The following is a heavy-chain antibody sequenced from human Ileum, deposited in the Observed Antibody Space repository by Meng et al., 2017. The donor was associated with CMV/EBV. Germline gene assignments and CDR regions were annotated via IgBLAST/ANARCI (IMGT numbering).Heavy chain of an antibody. Sequence: CKASVQTFTGYYKRWVRQAPRRGLGWMGWINPNSGGTKYAQTFQGRVTMTRDTSISTAYMDLSRLTSDDTAVYYCARVRAAAENVIDPWGQGTLVTVSS. CDR1: VQTFTGYY. D-gene: IGHD6-13*01. CDR3: ARVRAAAENVIDP. CDR2: INPNSGGT. J-gene: IGHJ5*02. V-gene: IGHV1-2*02.